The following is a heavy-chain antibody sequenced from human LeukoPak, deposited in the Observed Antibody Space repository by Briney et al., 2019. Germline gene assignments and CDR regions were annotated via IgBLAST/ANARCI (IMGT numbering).Heavy chain of an antibody. CDR1: GYTFTGYY. D-gene: IGHD3-3*01. CDR2: INPNSGGT. CDR3: ARERVPNQVFGVVTRIPDP. V-gene: IGHV1-2*02. J-gene: IGHJ5*02. Sequence: ASVKVSCKASGYTFTGYYMHWVRQAPGQGLEWMGWINPNSGGTNYAQKFQGRVTMTRDTSISTAYMELSRLRSDDTAVYYCARERVPNQVFGVVTRIPDPWGQGTLVTVSS.